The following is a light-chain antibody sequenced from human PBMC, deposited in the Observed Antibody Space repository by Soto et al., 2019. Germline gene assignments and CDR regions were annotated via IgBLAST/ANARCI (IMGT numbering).Light chain of an antibody. CDR1: QGISSY. Sequence: AIRMTQSPSSFSASTGDRVTITCRASQGISSYLAWYQQKPGKAPKLLIYAASTLQSGVPSRFSGSGSGTDFTLTISCLQSEDFATYSCEQNYSYPRTFGAGTKVDIK. CDR3: EQNYSYPRT. CDR2: AAS. V-gene: IGKV1-8*01. J-gene: IGKJ3*01.